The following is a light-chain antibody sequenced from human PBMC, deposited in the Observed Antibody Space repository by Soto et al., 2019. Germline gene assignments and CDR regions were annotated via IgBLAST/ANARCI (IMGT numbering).Light chain of an antibody. J-gene: IGLJ3*02. CDR1: SSDVGGYNY. Sequence: QSALTQPRSASGSPGQSITISCTGTSSDVGGYNYVSWYQQHPAKAPKLIIFDVSKRPSGVPNRFSGSTSGNTASLTISGLQDEDEAAYYCSSYTNKNTWVFGGGTQLTVL. CDR2: DVS. CDR3: SSYTNKNTWV. V-gene: IGLV2-11*01.